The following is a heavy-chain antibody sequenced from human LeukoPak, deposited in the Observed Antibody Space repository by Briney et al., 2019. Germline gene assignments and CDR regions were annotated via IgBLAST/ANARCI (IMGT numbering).Heavy chain of an antibody. CDR3: ARHRDIVVVTAANIGGDDAFDI. CDR2: IYTSGST. CDR1: GGSISSYY. J-gene: IGHJ3*02. Sequence: NSSETLSLTCTVSGGSISSYYWSWIRQPPGKGLEWIGYIYTSGSTNYNPSLKSRVTISVDTSKNQFSLKLSSVTAADTAVYYCARHRDIVVVTAANIGGDDAFDIWGQGTMVTVSS. D-gene: IGHD2-2*01. V-gene: IGHV4-4*09.